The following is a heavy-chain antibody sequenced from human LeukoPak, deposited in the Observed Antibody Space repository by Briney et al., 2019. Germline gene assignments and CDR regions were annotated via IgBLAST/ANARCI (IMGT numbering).Heavy chain of an antibody. D-gene: IGHD3-22*01. CDR2: IYHSGST. Sequence: PSETLSLTCAVSGGSISSSNWWSWVRQPPGKGLEWIGEIYHSGSTNYNPSLKSRVTISVDKSKNQFSLKLSSVTAADTAVYYCARLQGSGYYSDDAFDIWGQGTMVTVSS. J-gene: IGHJ3*02. CDR1: GGSISSSNW. V-gene: IGHV4-4*02. CDR3: ARLQGSGYYSDDAFDI.